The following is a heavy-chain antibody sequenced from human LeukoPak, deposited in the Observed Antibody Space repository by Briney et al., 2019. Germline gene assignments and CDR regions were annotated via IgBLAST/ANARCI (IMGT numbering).Heavy chain of an antibody. V-gene: IGHV1-2*02. CDR1: GYPFTSYG. Sequence: ASVKVSCKASGYPFTSYGITWVRQAPGQGLEWMGWITPNSGATKYAQKFRGRVSMTRDTSINTAYMELSRLRSDDTAIYYCARVSRFYYDSSGDFDYWGQGTLVTVSS. D-gene: IGHD3-22*01. J-gene: IGHJ4*02. CDR3: ARVSRFYYDSSGDFDY. CDR2: ITPNSGAT.